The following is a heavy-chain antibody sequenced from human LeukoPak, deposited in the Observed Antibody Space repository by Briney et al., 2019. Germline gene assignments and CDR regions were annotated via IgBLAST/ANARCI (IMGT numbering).Heavy chain of an antibody. CDR2: ISGSGGST. V-gene: IGHV3-23*01. J-gene: IGHJ4*02. CDR1: GFTVSSNY. D-gene: IGHD1-26*01. Sequence: GGSLRLSCAASGFTVSSNYMNWVRQAPGKGLEWVSAISGSGGSTYYADSVKGRFTISRDNSKNTLYLQMNSLRAEDTAVYYCAKDLVGATGFDYWGQGTLVTVSS. CDR3: AKDLVGATGFDY.